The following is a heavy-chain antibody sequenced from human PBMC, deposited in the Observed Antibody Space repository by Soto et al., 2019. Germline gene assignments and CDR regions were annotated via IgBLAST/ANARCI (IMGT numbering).Heavy chain of an antibody. CDR1: GFTFSSYA. J-gene: IGHJ5*02. Sequence: GGSLRLSCAASGFTFSSYAMSWVRQAPGKGLELVSVISGSGDSTYADSVKGRFTISRDDSKNMVYLGMNSLKTEDTAVYYCNKYSGRPSTPAALGKGTLVTVSS. CDR2: ISGSGDST. V-gene: IGHV3-23*01. D-gene: IGHD1-26*01. CDR3: NKYSGRPSTPAA.